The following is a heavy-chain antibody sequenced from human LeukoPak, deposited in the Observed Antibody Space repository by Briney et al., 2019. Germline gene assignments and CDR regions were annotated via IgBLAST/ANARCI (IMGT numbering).Heavy chain of an antibody. Sequence: GGSLRLSCTASGFTFGTYWMSWVRHPPGKGLEWVAKTNQDGTEKYYVDSVKGRFTISRDNAKNSLFLQMNSLRAEDTGLYYCARATTAKRGSEGYWGRGTLVTVSS. CDR3: ARATTAKRGSEGY. D-gene: IGHD4-11*01. CDR2: TNQDGTEK. CDR1: GFTFGTYW. J-gene: IGHJ4*02. V-gene: IGHV3-7*01.